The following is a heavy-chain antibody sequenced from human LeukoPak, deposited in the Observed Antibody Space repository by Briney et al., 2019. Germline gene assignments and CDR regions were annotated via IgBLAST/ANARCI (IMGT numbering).Heavy chain of an antibody. CDR2: ISSSSSYI. CDR3: ARDLRLGGRSAAIHY. J-gene: IGHJ4*02. CDR1: GFTFSSYS. Sequence: PGGSLRLSCAASGFTFSSYSMNWVRQAPGKGLEWVSSISSSSSYIYYADSVKGRFTISGDNAKNSLYLQMNSLRAEDTAVYYCARDLRLGGRSAAIHYWGQGTLVTVSS. D-gene: IGHD2-2*02. V-gene: IGHV3-21*01.